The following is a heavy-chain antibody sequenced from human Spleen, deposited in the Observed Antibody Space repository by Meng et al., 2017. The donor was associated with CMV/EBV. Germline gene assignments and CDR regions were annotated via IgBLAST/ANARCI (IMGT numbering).Heavy chain of an antibody. D-gene: IGHD2-8*01. V-gene: IGHV3-9*01. J-gene: IGHJ4*02. CDR2: ISWDSANM. CDR1: AFTFGDYA. Sequence: GGSLRLSCAASAFTFGDYAMHWVRLRPGKGLEWVSGISWDSANMHYAGSVRGRFTISRDNAKNSLYLQMNSLRAEDTAVYYCAREGGVDRGVSAFDYWGQGTLVTVSS. CDR3: AREGGVDRGVSAFDY.